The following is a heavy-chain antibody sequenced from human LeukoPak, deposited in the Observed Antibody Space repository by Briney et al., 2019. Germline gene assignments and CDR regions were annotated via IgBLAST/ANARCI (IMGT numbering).Heavy chain of an antibody. D-gene: IGHD3-22*01. CDR2: INHSGST. CDR1: GGSFSGYY. Sequence: SETLSLTCAVYGGSFSGYYWSWIRQPPGKGLEWIGEINHSGSTNYNPSLKSRVTISVDTSKNQFSLKLSSVTAADTAVYYCARGVPNDYYDSSGYVDYWGQGALVTVSS. J-gene: IGHJ4*02. CDR3: ARGVPNDYYDSSGYVDY. V-gene: IGHV4-34*01.